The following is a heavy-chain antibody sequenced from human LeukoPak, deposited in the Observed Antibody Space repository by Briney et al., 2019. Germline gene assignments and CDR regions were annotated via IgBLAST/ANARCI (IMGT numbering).Heavy chain of an antibody. CDR3: ARREDYYDSSGYAFDY. Sequence: ASVKVSCKASGYTFTGYYMHWVRQAPGQGLEWMGWINPNSGGANYAQKFQGRVTMTRDTSISTAYMELSRLRSDDTAVYYCARREDYYDSSGYAFDYWGQGTLVTVSS. CDR2: INPNSGGA. J-gene: IGHJ4*02. D-gene: IGHD3-22*01. V-gene: IGHV1-2*02. CDR1: GYTFTGYY.